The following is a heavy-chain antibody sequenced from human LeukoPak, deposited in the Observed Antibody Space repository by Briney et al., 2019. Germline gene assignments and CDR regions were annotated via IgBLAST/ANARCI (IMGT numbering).Heavy chain of an antibody. Sequence: GASVKVSCKASGGTFSNYAISWVRQAPGQGLECMGGIIPIFGTANYAQKFQGRITITADESTSTAYMEMNSLRSEDTSVYYCXXXXNSGYDNRGWFDPWGQGTLVTVSS. CDR2: IIPIFGTA. CDR3: XXXXNSGYDNRGWFDP. D-gene: IGHD5-12*01. CDR1: GGTFSNYA. J-gene: IGHJ5*02. V-gene: IGHV1-69*13.